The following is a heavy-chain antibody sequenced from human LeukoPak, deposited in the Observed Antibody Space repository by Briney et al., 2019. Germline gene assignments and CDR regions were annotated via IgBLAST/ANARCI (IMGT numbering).Heavy chain of an antibody. V-gene: IGHV3-21*01. CDR3: ARVPGYCDSRSCHSYVDV. D-gene: IGHD2-2*01. J-gene: IGHJ6*03. CDR2: ISSSSSYI. CDR1: GFTFSSYS. Sequence: GGSLRLSCAASGFTFSSYSMNWVRQAPGKGLEWVSSISSSSSYIYYADSVRGRFTISRDNAQDSLYLQMDSLRAEDTAVYYCARVPGYCDSRSCHSYVDVWGKGTTVTVSS.